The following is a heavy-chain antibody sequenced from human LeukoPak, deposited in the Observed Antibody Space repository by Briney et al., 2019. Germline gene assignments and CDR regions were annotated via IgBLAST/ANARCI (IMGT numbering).Heavy chain of an antibody. V-gene: IGHV4-59*01. CDR1: GGSISSYY. CDR2: IYYSGST. CDR3: AKDPRGATDFDY. Sequence: PSETLSLTCTVSGGSISSYYWSWIRQPPGKGLEWIGYIYYSGSTNYNPSLKSRVTISVDTSKNQFSLKLSSVTAADTAVYYCAKDPRGATDFDYWGQGTLVTVSS. D-gene: IGHD2-15*01. J-gene: IGHJ4*02.